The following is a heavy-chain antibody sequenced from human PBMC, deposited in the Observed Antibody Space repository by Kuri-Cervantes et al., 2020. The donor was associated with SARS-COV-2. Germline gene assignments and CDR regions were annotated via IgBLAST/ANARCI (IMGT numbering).Heavy chain of an antibody. D-gene: IGHD2-2*01. CDR2: INTAIGNT. V-gene: IGHV1-3*04. Sequence: ASVKVSCKASGYTFSNHAIHWVRQAPGQGLEWMGWINTAIGNTHYSQKFQGRVTITRDTAASTEFMELNSLRSEDTAVYYCAREVGYCDSGRCYGLDAFDIWGQGTMVTVSS. CDR1: GYTFSNHA. J-gene: IGHJ3*02. CDR3: AREVGYCDSGRCYGLDAFDI.